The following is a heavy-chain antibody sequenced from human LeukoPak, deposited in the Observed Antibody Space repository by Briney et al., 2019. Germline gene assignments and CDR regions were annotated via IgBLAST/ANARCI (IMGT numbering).Heavy chain of an antibody. J-gene: IGHJ4*02. V-gene: IGHV2-70*11. D-gene: IGHD1-14*01. CDR2: IDWDDDK. CDR1: GFSLSTSAMS. Sequence: ESGPALVKPTQTLTLTCTFTGFSLSTSAMSVSWIRQPPGKALEWLARIDWDDDKYYSTSLKTRLTIAKDTPKNQVVLTMAKMDPVDTATYYCARIITGLGPTGYYFDYWGQGALVSVSS. CDR3: ARIITGLGPTGYYFDY.